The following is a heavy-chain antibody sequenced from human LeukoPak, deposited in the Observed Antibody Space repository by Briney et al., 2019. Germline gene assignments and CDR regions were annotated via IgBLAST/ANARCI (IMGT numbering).Heavy chain of an antibody. V-gene: IGHV3-13*05. Sequence: GGSLRLSCAPSVFTSCSYDMHRVRPATGKGLEWVSAIGTAGDPYYPSSVKGRFTISREKAKNSLYLQMNSLRAGDTAVYYCARGSTMLRGVNWYFDLWGRGTLVTVSS. CDR1: VFTSCSYD. J-gene: IGHJ2*01. CDR2: IGTAGDP. D-gene: IGHD3-10*01. CDR3: ARGSTMLRGVNWYFDL.